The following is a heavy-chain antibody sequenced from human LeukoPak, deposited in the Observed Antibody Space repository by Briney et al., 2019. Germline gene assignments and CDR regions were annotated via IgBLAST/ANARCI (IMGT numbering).Heavy chain of an antibody. CDR2: ISAYNGNT. D-gene: IGHD6-13*01. V-gene: IGHV1-18*01. Sequence: GASVKVSCKASGYTFTSYAMNWVRQAPGQGLEWMGWISAYNGNTNYAQKFQGRVTMTEDTSTGTAYMELSSLRSEDTAVYYCATDPGIAAASPWGQGTLVTVSS. CDR3: ATDPGIAAASP. CDR1: GYTFTSYA. J-gene: IGHJ5*02.